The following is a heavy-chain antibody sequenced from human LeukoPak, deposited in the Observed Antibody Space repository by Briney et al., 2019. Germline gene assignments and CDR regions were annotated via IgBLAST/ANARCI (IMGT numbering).Heavy chain of an antibody. CDR3: ASATALVTDWGAFDV. CDR1: GFSDNY. D-gene: IGHD3-9*01. J-gene: IGHJ3*01. V-gene: IGHV3-11*01. CDR2: ISGSGSII. Sequence: GGPRRFSCAAPGFSDNYMSWIGWAPGKGLDWIAYISGSGSIISYADSVKGRFTISRDNGKTSLYLQMNSLRVDDTAVYYCASATALVTDWGAFDVWGQGTKVTVSS.